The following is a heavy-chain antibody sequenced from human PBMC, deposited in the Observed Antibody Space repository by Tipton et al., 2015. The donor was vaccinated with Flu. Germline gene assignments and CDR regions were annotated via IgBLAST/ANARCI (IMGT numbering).Heavy chain of an antibody. D-gene: IGHD1-1*01. CDR2: IYYSGST. Sequence: LRLSCTVSGGSVSSGSYYWSWIRQPPGKGLEWIGYIYYSGSTNYNPSLKSRVTISVDTSKNQFSLKLSSMTAADTAVYYCAKDTTHNWFDPWGQGTLVTVPS. CDR1: GGSVSSGSYY. J-gene: IGHJ5*02. V-gene: IGHV4-61*01. CDR3: AKDTTHNWFDP.